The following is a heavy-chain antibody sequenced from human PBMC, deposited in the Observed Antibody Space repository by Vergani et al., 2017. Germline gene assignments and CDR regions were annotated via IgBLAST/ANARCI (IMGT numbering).Heavy chain of an antibody. V-gene: IGHV3-43*01. J-gene: IGHJ4*02. CDR3: ARPLITGTFGPFDY. CDR1: GFTFDDYT. CDR2: ISWDGGST. D-gene: IGHD1-7*01. Sequence: EVQLVESGGVVVQPGGSLRLSCAASGFTFDDYTMHWVRQAPGKGLEWVSLISWDGGSTYYADSSKGRFTISRDNSKNSLYLQMNSLRTEDTALYYCARPLITGTFGPFDYWGQGTLVTVSS.